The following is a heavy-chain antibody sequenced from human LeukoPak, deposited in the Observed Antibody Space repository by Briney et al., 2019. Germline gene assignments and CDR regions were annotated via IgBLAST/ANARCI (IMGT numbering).Heavy chain of an antibody. J-gene: IGHJ4*02. CDR1: GGSISSSSYY. D-gene: IGHD3-3*01. V-gene: IGHV4-30-4*08. Sequence: PSETLSLTCTVSGGSISSSSYYWGWIRQPPGKGLEWIGYIYYSGSTYYNPSLKSRVTISVDTSKNQFSLKLSSATAADTAVYYCARRTYYDFWSGYHDYWGQGTLVTVSS. CDR3: ARRTYYDFWSGYHDY. CDR2: IYYSGST.